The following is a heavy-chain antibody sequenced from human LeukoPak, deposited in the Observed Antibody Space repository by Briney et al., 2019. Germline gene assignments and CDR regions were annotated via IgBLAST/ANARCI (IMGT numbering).Heavy chain of an antibody. D-gene: IGHD6-19*01. Sequence: ASVKVSCKASGYRFDYFGISWVRQAPGRGLEWMGWIGVYNGHTKYAENLRGRVTLTTDTSTSTAYLELSSLRSDDTAVYYCARDKDTGAVAGTFDNWGQGTLVTVSS. J-gene: IGHJ4*02. CDR1: GYRFDYFG. CDR2: IGVYNGHT. V-gene: IGHV1-18*01. CDR3: ARDKDTGAVAGTFDN.